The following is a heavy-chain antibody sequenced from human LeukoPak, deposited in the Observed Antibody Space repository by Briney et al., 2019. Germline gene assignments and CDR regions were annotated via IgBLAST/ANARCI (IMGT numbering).Heavy chain of an antibody. D-gene: IGHD6-19*01. CDR1: GFTFSSYE. V-gene: IGHV3-48*03. CDR3: ARGNSGWYLYYFVY. Sequence: GGSLRLSCAASGFTFSSYEMNWVRQAPGKGLEWVSYISSSVSTIYYADSVKGRFTISRDNAKNSLYLQMDSLRAEDTAVYYCARGNSGWYLYYFVYWGQGTLVTVSS. J-gene: IGHJ4*02. CDR2: ISSSVSTI.